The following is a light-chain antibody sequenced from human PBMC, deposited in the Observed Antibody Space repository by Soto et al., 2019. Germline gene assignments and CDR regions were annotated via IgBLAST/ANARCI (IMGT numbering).Light chain of an antibody. Sequence: QSVLTQPASVSGSPGQSITISCTGTSSDVGGYNYVSWYQQHPGKAPKLMIHDVSNRPSGVSNRFSGSKSGNTASLTISGLQAEDEADYYCCSYTSSSTYVFGTGTKSPS. CDR3: CSYTSSSTYV. CDR1: SSDVGGYNY. CDR2: DVS. V-gene: IGLV2-14*01. J-gene: IGLJ1*01.